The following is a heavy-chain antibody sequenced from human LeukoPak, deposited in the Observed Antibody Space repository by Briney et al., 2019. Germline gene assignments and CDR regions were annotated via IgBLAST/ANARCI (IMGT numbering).Heavy chain of an antibody. J-gene: IGHJ6*02. Sequence: SGGSLRLSCAASGFTFSSYSMNWVRQAPGKGLEWVSYISWSSNTMDYADSVQGRFTISRDNAKNSLYLEMNSLRNEDTAFYYCTRDLVEYLSGRYHYHGMDVWGQGTTVTVSS. V-gene: IGHV3-48*02. CDR3: TRDLVEYLSGRYHYHGMDV. CDR2: ISWSSNTM. D-gene: IGHD3-10*01. CDR1: GFTFSSYS.